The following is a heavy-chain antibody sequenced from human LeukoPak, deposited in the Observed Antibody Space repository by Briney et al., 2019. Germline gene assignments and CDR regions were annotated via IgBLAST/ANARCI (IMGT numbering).Heavy chain of an antibody. J-gene: IGHJ4*02. CDR3: ASSSDILTGYPTFDY. Sequence: PSETLSLTCAVYGGSFSGYYWSWIRQPPGKGLEWIGEINHSGSTNYNPSLKRRVNISVDTSKNQFSLELSSVTAADTAVYCCASSSDILTGYPTFDYWGQGTLVTVSS. CDR2: INHSGST. D-gene: IGHD3-9*01. CDR1: GGSFSGYY. V-gene: IGHV4-34*01.